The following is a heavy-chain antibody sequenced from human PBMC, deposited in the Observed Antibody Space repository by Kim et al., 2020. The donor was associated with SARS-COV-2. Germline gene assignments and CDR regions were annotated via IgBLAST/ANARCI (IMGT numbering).Heavy chain of an antibody. J-gene: IGHJ6*02. D-gene: IGHD3-10*01. Sequence: GRFTISRDNSKNSLYLQMNSLRTEDTALYYCAKGGGYYGSGSSYYYGMDVWGQGTTVTVSS. CDR3: AKGGGYYGSGSSYYYGMDV. V-gene: IGHV3-43*01.